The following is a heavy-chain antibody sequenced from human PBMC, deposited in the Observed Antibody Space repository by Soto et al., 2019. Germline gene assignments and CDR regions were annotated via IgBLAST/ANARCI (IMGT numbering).Heavy chain of an antibody. CDR2: ISGSGGST. Sequence: PGWSLRLSCATSGLRFSDYYMDWVRQAPGGGLGWVSAISGSGGSTYYADSVKGRFTISRDNSKNTLYLQMNSLRAEDTAVYYCEKAIRPLVTAKESCFDPWGQGP. V-gene: IGHV3-23*01. CDR1: GLRFSDYY. D-gene: IGHD2-21*02. J-gene: IGHJ5*02. CDR3: EKAIRPLVTAKESCFDP.